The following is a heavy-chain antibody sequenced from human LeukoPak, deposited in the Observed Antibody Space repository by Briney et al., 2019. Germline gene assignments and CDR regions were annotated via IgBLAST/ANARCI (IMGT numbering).Heavy chain of an antibody. V-gene: IGHV4-59*01. Sequence: HSGTLSLTCTVSGGSISSYYWSWIRQPPGKGLEWIAYLYYSGSSDYNPSLESRVTISVDTSKNQFSLKLRSVAAADTAVYYCATVAVIRGVTYFDYWGRGTLVTASS. CDR1: GGSISSYY. D-gene: IGHD3-10*01. CDR2: LYYSGSS. CDR3: ATVAVIRGVTYFDY. J-gene: IGHJ4*02.